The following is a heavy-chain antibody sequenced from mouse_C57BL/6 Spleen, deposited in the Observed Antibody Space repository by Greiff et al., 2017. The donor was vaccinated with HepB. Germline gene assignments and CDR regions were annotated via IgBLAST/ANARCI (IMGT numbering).Heavy chain of an antibody. CDR1: GYAFSSSW. V-gene: IGHV1-82*01. CDR3: ARWGLYYFDY. Sequence: VQLQQSGPELVKPGASVKISCKASGYAFSSSWMNWVKQRPGKGLEWIGRIYPGDGDTNDNGKFKGKATLTADKSSSTAYMQLSSLTSEDSAVYFCARWGLYYFDYWGQGTTLTVSS. J-gene: IGHJ2*01. CDR2: IYPGDGDT. D-gene: IGHD3-3*01.